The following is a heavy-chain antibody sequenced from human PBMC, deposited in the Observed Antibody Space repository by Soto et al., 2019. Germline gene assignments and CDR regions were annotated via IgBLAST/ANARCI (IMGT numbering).Heavy chain of an antibody. J-gene: IGHJ6*03. CDR1: GYTFTNYG. CDR2: IGAYNGNT. V-gene: IGHV1-18*01. CDR3: ARVQQLVGYFYYYMDV. D-gene: IGHD6-6*01. Sequence: QVQLLQSGAEVKKPWASVKVSCKASGYTFTNYGITWVRQAPGQGLEWMGGIGAYNGNTHYTQRLQGRVTMTTETSTSTAYMELRGLRYDDTAVYYCARVQQLVGYFYYYMDVWGKGTTVTVSS.